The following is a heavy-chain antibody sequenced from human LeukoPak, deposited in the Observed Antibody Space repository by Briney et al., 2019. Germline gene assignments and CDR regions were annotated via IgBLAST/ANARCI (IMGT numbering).Heavy chain of an antibody. CDR3: ARVPDCSGISCSDY. J-gene: IGHJ4*02. D-gene: IGHD2-2*01. V-gene: IGHV1-2*02. Sequence: EASVKVSCKASGYTFIGYYMHWVRQAPGQGLEWMGWINPNSGGTNYAQKFQGRVTMTRDTSISTAYMELSRLTSDDTAVYYCARVPDCSGISCSDYWGQGTLVTVSS. CDR2: INPNSGGT. CDR1: GYTFIGYY.